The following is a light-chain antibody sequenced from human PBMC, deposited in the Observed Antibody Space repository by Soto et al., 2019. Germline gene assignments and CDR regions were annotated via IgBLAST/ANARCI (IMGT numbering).Light chain of an antibody. V-gene: IGKV3-15*01. Sequence: EIVMTQSPATLSVSPGERATLSCRASQNVSSNLAWYQQKPGQAPRLLIYGASTRATGIPARFSGSGSGTEFTLTISSLQFEDFAVYYCRQYNNWPPLTFGGGTKVEIK. CDR3: RQYNNWPPLT. CDR1: QNVSSN. J-gene: IGKJ4*01. CDR2: GAS.